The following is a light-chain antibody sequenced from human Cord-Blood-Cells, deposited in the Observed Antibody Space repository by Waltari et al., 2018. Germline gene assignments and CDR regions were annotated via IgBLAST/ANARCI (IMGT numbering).Light chain of an antibody. Sequence: DLQMTQSPSTLSASVGDRVTITCRDSQSISSWLAWYEQKPGKAPKLLVCDACSMESGGPSRFSGSGSGTEVTLTISSLQPDDFATYCGEQYKSYAPYTCGEGTKLEIK. V-gene: IGKV1-5*01. CDR2: DAC. CDR1: QSISSW. J-gene: IGKJ2*01. CDR3: EQYKSYAPYT.